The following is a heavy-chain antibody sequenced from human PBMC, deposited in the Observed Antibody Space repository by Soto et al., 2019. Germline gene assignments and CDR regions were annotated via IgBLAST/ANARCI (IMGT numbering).Heavy chain of an antibody. D-gene: IGHD3-3*01. CDR3: ARAHDFWSAYCFDY. Sequence: QVQLVQSGAEVKKPGASVKVSCKASGYTFTSYGSQWVRQAPGQRLEWMGWINAGNGNTKYSQKFQGRVTITRDTSANTAYMELSGLRSEDTAVYYCARAHDFWSAYCFDYWGQGTLVTVSS. V-gene: IGHV1-3*01. CDR1: GYTFTSYG. J-gene: IGHJ4*02. CDR2: INAGNGNT.